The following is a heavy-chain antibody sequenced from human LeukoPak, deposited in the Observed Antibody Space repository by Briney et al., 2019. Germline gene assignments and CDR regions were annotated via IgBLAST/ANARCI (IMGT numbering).Heavy chain of an antibody. D-gene: IGHD3-22*01. J-gene: IGHJ4*02. CDR2: ISSNGGST. V-gene: IGHV3-64*01. CDR1: GFTFSSYA. Sequence: GGSLRLSCAASGFTFSSYAMHWVRQAPGKGLEYVSAISSNGGSTYYANSVKGRFTISRDNSKNTLYLQMGSLRAEDTAVYYCAREVTMIVVVIMAPDYWGQGTLVTVSS. CDR3: AREVTMIVVVIMAPDY.